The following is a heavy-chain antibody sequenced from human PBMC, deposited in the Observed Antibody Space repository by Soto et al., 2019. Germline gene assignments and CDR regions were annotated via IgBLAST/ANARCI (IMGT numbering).Heavy chain of an antibody. V-gene: IGHV3-33*01. Sequence: GGSLRLSCAASGFTFSNYGMHLVRQAPGKGLEWVAVIWYDGSNKYYADSVKGRFTISRDNSKNTLYLQMNSLRAEDTAVYYCARTMTSYYMDVWGKGTTVTVSS. J-gene: IGHJ6*03. CDR3: ARTMTSYYMDV. CDR2: IWYDGSNK. CDR1: GFTFSNYG.